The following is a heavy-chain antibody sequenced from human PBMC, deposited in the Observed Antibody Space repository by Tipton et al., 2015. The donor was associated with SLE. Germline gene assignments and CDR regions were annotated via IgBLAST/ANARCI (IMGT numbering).Heavy chain of an antibody. J-gene: IGHJ4*02. Sequence: TLSLTCAVSGYSISSGYYWGWIRQPPGKGLEWIGSINHSGSTNYNPSLKSRVTISVDTSKNQFSLKLSSVTAADTAVYYCATLFSPNWGQGTLVTVSS. V-gene: IGHV4-38-2*01. CDR1: GYSISSGYY. CDR2: INHSGST. CDR3: ATLFSPN.